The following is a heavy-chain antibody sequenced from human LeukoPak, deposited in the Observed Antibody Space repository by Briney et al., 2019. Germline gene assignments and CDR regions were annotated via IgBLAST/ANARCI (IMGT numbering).Heavy chain of an antibody. CDR1: EFTFNRYW. D-gene: IGHD4/OR15-4a*01. J-gene: IGHJ4*02. Sequence: PGGSLRLSCAASEFTFNRYWMSCVRQAPGKGLEWVANIKHDGSEAHYVDYVKGRFTISRDNAKNSLSLQMNSLNVDDTGVYFCTRDALFGAGRTHLDFWSQGTLVSVSS. CDR2: IKHDGSEA. CDR3: TRDALFGAGRTHLDF. V-gene: IGHV3-7*04.